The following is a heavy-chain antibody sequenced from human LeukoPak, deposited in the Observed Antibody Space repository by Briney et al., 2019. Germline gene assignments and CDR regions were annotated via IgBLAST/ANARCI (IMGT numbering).Heavy chain of an antibody. CDR1: GFTFSSYA. J-gene: IGHJ4*02. CDR3: ARDSPYSSYFDY. CDR2: ISYDGSNK. D-gene: IGHD4-11*01. V-gene: IGHV3-30-3*01. Sequence: TGGSLRLSCAASGFTFSSYAMHWVRQAPGKGLEWVAVISYDGSNKYYADSVKGRFTISRDNYKNTLYLQMNSLRAEDTAVYYCARDSPYSSYFDYWGQGTLVTVSS.